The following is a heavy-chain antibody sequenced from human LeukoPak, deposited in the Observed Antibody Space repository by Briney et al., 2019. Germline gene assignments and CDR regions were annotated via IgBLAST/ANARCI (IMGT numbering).Heavy chain of an antibody. D-gene: IGHD2-15*01. J-gene: IGHJ4*02. CDR1: GGSISSGSYY. Sequence: SETLSLTCTVSGGSISSGSYYWSWIRQPAGKGLEWIGRIYTSGSTNYNPSLKSRVTISVDTSKNQFSLKLSSVTAADTAVYYCARDFRTRDIVAFDYWGQGTLVTVSS. CDR2: IYTSGST. CDR3: ARDFRTRDIVAFDY. V-gene: IGHV4-61*02.